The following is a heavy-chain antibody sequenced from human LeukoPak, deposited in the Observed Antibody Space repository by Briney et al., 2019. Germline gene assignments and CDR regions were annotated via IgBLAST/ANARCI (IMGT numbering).Heavy chain of an antibody. V-gene: IGHV4-30-4*01. CDR1: GPSIISGDYY. Sequence: SQTLSLTCTVSGPSIISGDYYWSWIRQSPGKGLEWIGSVYYSGSAYYNPSLKSRLTISAATSKNQFSLRLNSVTAADTALYYCASCHYDILTGYRREFDYWGQGILVTVSS. CDR3: ASCHYDILTGYRREFDY. CDR2: VYYSGSA. D-gene: IGHD3-9*01. J-gene: IGHJ4*02.